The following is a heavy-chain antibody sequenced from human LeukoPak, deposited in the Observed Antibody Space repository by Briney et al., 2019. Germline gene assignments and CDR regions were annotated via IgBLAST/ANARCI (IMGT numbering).Heavy chain of an antibody. D-gene: IGHD4-17*01. CDR1: GFPFSASA. V-gene: IGHV3-23*01. Sequence: PPGRSLRLSCAASGFPFSASAMTWVRQAPGKGLEWVSHILSTGTTYYADSMRGRFTISRDNSKNTPYLLMTSLRADDTAVYYCATVKYDYGDPVGWFDPRGQGTLVTVSS. CDR2: ILSTGTT. J-gene: IGHJ5*02. CDR3: ATVKYDYGDPVGWFDP.